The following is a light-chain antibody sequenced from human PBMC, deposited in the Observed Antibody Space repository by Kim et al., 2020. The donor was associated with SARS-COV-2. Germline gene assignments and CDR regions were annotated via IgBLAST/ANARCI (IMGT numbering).Light chain of an antibody. CDR3: SSFSGTSTWV. CDR2: DVS. Sequence: QSVTFSCTGTSSDIGAYDYISWYQQHPGKAPKVIIHDVSRRPSGVPDRFSGSKSGNTASLTVSGLQADDEADYYCSSFSGTSTWVFGGGTKLTVL. CDR1: SSDIGAYDY. V-gene: IGLV2-8*01. J-gene: IGLJ3*02.